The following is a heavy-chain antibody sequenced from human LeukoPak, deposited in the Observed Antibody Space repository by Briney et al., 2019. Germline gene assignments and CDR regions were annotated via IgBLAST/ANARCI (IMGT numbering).Heavy chain of an antibody. Sequence: GASVKVSCKASGYTFTGYYMHWVRQAPGQGLEWMGWINPNSGGTNYAQKFQGQVTMTRNTSISTAYMELSRLRSDDTAVYYCARVTLKGDYGGGYNWFDPWGQGTLVTVSS. CDR2: INPNSGGT. D-gene: IGHD4-17*01. V-gene: IGHV1-2*02. CDR1: GYTFTGYY. CDR3: ARVTLKGDYGGGYNWFDP. J-gene: IGHJ5*02.